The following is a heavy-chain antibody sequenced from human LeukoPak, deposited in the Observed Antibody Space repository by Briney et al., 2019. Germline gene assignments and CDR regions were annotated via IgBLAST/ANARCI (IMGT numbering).Heavy chain of an antibody. Sequence: ASVKVSCEASVYTFTGYYIHWVRQAPGQGLECMGCINPNSGGTNYAQKFQGRVTMTRDTSISTAYMELSRLRSDDTAVYYCARVPPAYSYGTDWGQGTLVTVSS. V-gene: IGHV1-2*02. CDR1: VYTFTGYY. D-gene: IGHD5-18*01. J-gene: IGHJ4*02. CDR2: INPNSGGT. CDR3: ARVPPAYSYGTD.